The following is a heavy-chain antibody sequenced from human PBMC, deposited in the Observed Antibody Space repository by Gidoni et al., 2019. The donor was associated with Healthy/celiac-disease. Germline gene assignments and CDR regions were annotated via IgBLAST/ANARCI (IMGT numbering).Heavy chain of an antibody. J-gene: IGHJ5*02. CDR3: AREGYYDTAAFDP. V-gene: IGHV3-33*01. CDR2: IWYDGSNK. Sequence: VQLVESGGGVVQPGRYLRLSCAASGFTFSSYGMHWVRQAPGKGLEWVAVIWYDGSNKYYADSVKGRFTISRDNSKNTLYLQMNSLRAEDTAVYYCAREGYYDTAAFDPWGQGTLVTVSS. D-gene: IGHD3-9*01. CDR1: GFTFSSYG.